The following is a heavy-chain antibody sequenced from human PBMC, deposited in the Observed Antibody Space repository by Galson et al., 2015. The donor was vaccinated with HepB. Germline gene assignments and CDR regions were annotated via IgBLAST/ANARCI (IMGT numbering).Heavy chain of an antibody. CDR1: GGTFSSYA. CDR3: ARAEVGGPSYYYYGMDV. J-gene: IGHJ6*02. Sequence: SCKASGGTFSSYAISWVRQAPGPGLEWMGGIIPIFGTANYAQKFQGRVTITADESTSTAYMELSSLRSEDTAVYYCARAEVGGPSYYYYGMDVWGQGTTVTVSS. CDR2: IIPIFGTA. D-gene: IGHD2-15*01. V-gene: IGHV1-69*01.